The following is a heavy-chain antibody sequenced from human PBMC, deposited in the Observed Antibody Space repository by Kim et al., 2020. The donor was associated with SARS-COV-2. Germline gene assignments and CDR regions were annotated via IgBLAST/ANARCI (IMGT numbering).Heavy chain of an antibody. CDR2: INHSGST. Sequence: SETLSLTCAVYGGSFSGYYWSWIRQPPGKGLEWIGEINHSGSTNYNPSLKSRVTISVDTSKNQFSLKLSSVTAADTAVYYCARVQYSSSSGGLDYWGQGTLVTVSS. D-gene: IGHD6-6*01. CDR3: ARVQYSSSSGGLDY. V-gene: IGHV4-34*01. CDR1: GGSFSGYY. J-gene: IGHJ4*02.